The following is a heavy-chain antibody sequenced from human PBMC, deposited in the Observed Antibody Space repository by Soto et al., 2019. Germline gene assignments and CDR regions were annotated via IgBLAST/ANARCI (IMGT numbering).Heavy chain of an antibody. Sequence: QLQLQESGSGLVKPSQTLSLTCTVSGASIASGGYCWSWIRQPPGKALESIGYVYQNGNAYLNPSLKSRVTMSLDKSKNQFSLKLSSVTAADTAVYFCAKGGADWSFRNFDVWGRGTLVSVSS. D-gene: IGHD3-9*01. CDR2: VYQNGNA. V-gene: IGHV4-30-2*01. J-gene: IGHJ2*01. CDR1: GASIASGGYC. CDR3: AKGGADWSFRNFDV.